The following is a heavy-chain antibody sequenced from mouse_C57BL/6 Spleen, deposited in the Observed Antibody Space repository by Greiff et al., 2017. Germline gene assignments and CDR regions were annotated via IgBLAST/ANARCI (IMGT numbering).Heavy chain of an antibody. J-gene: IGHJ1*03. D-gene: IGHD2-3*01. CDR2: IDPSDSET. Sequence: QVQLKQPGAELVRPGSSVKLSCKASGYTFTSYWMHWVKQRPIQGLEWIGNIDPSDSETHYNQKFKDKATLTVDKSSSTAYMQLSSLTSEDSAVYYCARVDGYYSYWYFDVWGTGTTVTVSS. V-gene: IGHV1-52*01. CDR3: ARVDGYYSYWYFDV. CDR1: GYTFTSYW.